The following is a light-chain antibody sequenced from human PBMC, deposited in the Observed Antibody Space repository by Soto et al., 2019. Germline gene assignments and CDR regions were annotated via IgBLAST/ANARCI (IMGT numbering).Light chain of an antibody. CDR3: HQYATDPLT. CDR2: GAS. V-gene: IGKV3-20*01. CDR1: QSVGRDY. Sequence: EIVLTQSPGTLSLYPGDRAILSCRASQSVGRDYLAWFQHKGGQAPSLLVHGASNRATGIPDRFSGSGSGTDFTLIISRLEPEDFAVYYCHQYATDPLTFGGGTKVEI. J-gene: IGKJ4*01.